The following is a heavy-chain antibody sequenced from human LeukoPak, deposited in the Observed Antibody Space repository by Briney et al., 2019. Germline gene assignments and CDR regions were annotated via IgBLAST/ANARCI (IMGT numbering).Heavy chain of an antibody. CDR1: GASIRSGDHH. J-gene: IGHJ4*02. Sequence: SQTLSLTCSVSGASIRSGDHHWSWLRQSPGKGLEWIGYIYFSGSRFSNPSLRSRLTISVDTSKNQFSLKLSSVTAADTAVYYCARKEGTYYYDSSGYVLDYWGQGTLVTVSS. V-gene: IGHV4-30-4*08. D-gene: IGHD3-22*01. CDR2: IYFSGSR. CDR3: ARKEGTYYYDSSGYVLDY.